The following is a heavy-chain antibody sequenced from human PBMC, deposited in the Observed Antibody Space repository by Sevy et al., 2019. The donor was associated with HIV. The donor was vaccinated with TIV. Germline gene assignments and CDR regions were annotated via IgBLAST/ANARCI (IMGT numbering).Heavy chain of an antibody. D-gene: IGHD6-19*01. CDR1: GFTFSSYA. V-gene: IGHV3-30-3*01. Sequence: GGSLRLSCAASGFTFSSYAMHWVRQAPGKGLEWVAVISYDGSNKYYADSVKGRFTISRDNSKNTLYLQMNSLRAEDTAVYYCARVSGGWYLDAFDIWGQGTMVTVSS. CDR3: ARVSGGWYLDAFDI. CDR2: ISYDGSNK. J-gene: IGHJ3*02.